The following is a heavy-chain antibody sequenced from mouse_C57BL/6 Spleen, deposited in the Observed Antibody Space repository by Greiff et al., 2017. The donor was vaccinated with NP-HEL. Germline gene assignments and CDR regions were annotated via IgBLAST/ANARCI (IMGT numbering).Heavy chain of an antibody. D-gene: IGHD2-2*01. CDR1: GFTFSDYG. CDR3: ARYLGVTPYYYAMDY. V-gene: IGHV5-17*01. Sequence: EVQGVESGGGLVKPGGSLKLSCAASGFTFSDYGMHWVRQAPEKGLEWVAYISSGSSTIYYADTVKGRFIISRDNAKNTLFLQMTSLRSEDTAMYYCARYLGVTPYYYAMDYWGQGTSVTVSS. CDR2: ISSGSSTI. J-gene: IGHJ4*01.